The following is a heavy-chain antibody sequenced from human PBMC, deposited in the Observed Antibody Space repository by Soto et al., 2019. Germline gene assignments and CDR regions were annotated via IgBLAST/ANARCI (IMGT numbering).Heavy chain of an antibody. CDR3: ARALPVAKGGFDP. CDR2: IYTAGGT. J-gene: IGHJ5*02. CDR1: GFTVSNTY. V-gene: IGHV3-53*01. D-gene: IGHD2-2*01. Sequence: GGSLRLSCAASGFTVSNTYMTWVRQPPGKGLECVSVIYTAGGTNYADSVKGRFIISRDNSKNTLYLQMNSLRAEDTAVYYCARALPVAKGGFDPWGQGTLVTVYS.